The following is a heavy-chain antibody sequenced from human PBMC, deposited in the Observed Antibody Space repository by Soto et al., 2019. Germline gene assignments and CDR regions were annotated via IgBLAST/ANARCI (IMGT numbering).Heavy chain of an antibody. J-gene: IGHJ1*01. CDR1: GFTFTNAW. V-gene: IGHV3-15*01. Sequence: AGGSLRLSCAASGFTFTNAWMSWVRQAPGKGLEWVGRIKSKTDGGKTDYAALVKGRFAISRDDSKNMLYLQMNSLKTDDTAVYYCTTARGTYGAEYFEXWGQGTLVTVSX. CDR3: TTARGTYGAEYFEX. D-gene: IGHD4-17*01. CDR2: IKSKTDGGKT.